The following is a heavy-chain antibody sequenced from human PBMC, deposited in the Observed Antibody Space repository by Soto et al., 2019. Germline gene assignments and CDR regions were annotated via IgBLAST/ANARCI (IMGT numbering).Heavy chain of an antibody. V-gene: IGHV3-15*01. J-gene: IGHJ4*02. CDR1: SVSHAW. CDR3: ILMDPYHSDYFATYGFDY. D-gene: IGHD3-9*01. CDR2: IKGKTDGETT. Sequence: SVSHAWMSWVRKVPGKGLEWVGHIKGKTDGETTDYAAPVRGRFTISRDESTDMLYLQMNSLKAEDTAVYYCILMDPYHSDYFATYGFDYWGQGTQVTVSS.